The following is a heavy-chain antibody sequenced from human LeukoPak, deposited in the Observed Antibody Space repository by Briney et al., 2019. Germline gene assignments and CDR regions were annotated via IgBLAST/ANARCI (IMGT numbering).Heavy chain of an antibody. CDR3: ARHRWDLPYNWFDP. CDR2: INHSGST. J-gene: IGHJ5*02. V-gene: IGHV4-34*01. D-gene: IGHD1-26*01. CDR1: GGSFSGYY. Sequence: SETLSLTCAVYGGSFSGYYWSWIRQPPGKGLEWIGEINHSGSTNYNPSLKSRVTISVDRSKNQFSLKLSSVTAADAAVYYCARHRWDLPYNWFDPWGQGTLVTVSS.